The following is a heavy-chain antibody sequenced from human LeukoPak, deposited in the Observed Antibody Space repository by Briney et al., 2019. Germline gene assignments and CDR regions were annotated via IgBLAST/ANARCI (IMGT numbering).Heavy chain of an antibody. CDR2: ISSSSSTI. Sequence: PGGSLRLSCAASGFTFSSYSMNWVRQAPGKGLEWLSYISSSSSTIYYADSVKGRFTISRDNAKNSLYLQMNSLRAEDTAVYSCAKGGDDCGGDCSIFDSWGQGTLVTVSS. V-gene: IGHV3-48*01. D-gene: IGHD2-21*02. J-gene: IGHJ4*02. CDR1: GFTFSSYS. CDR3: AKGGDDCGGDCSIFDS.